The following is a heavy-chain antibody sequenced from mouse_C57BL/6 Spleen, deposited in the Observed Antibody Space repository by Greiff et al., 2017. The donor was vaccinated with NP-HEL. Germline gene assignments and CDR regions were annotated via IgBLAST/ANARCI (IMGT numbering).Heavy chain of an antibody. CDR3: ARSSLYSSLDY. D-gene: IGHD2-12*01. CDR2: IRNKANGYTS. J-gene: IGHJ2*01. CDR1: GFTFTDYY. Sequence: EVMLVESGGGLVQPGGSLSLSCAASGFTFTDYYMSWVRQPPGKALEWLGFIRNKANGYTSEYSASVKGRFTISRDNSQSILYLQMNALRAEDSATYYYARSSLYSSLDYWGQGTTLTVSS. V-gene: IGHV7-3*01.